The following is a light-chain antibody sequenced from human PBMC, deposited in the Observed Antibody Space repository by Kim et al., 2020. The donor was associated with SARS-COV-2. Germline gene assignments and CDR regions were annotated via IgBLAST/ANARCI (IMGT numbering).Light chain of an antibody. V-gene: IGLV1-47*01. J-gene: IGLJ3*02. Sequence: QSVLTQPPSASGTPGQRVTISCSGSSSNIGSNYVYWYQQLPGTAPKLLIYRNNQRPSGVPDRFSGSKSGTSASLAISGIRSEDEADYYCAAWDDSLSGPWVFGGGTQLTVL. CDR1: SSNIGSNY. CDR2: RNN. CDR3: AAWDDSLSGPWV.